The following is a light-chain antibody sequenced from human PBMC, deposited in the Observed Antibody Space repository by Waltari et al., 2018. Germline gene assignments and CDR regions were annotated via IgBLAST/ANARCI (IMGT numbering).Light chain of an antibody. CDR3: QKYGTLPAT. CDR2: DAS. CDR1: PSLSKY. J-gene: IGKJ1*01. V-gene: IGKV3-20*01. Sequence: EIVLTQSPGTLSLSPGESATLSCRASPSLSKYLAWYQQKPGQAPRLLIYDASTRATGIPDRFSGSGWGTDFSLTISRLEPEDFAVYYCQKYGTLPATFGQGTKVQ.